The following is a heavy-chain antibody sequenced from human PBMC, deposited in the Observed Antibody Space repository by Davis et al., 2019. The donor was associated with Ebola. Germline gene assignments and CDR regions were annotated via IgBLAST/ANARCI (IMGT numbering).Heavy chain of an antibody. D-gene: IGHD2-2*02. CDR3: IGGPAAIRYDFDY. V-gene: IGHV3-53*03. CDR2: IYSGGST. J-gene: IGHJ4*02. CDR1: GFTVSSNY. Sequence: GESLKISCAASGFTVSSNYMSWVRQAPGKGLEWVSVIYSGGSTYYADSVKGRFTISRDNSKNTAYLQMNSLKTEDTAVYYCIGGPAAIRYDFDYWGQGTLVTVSS.